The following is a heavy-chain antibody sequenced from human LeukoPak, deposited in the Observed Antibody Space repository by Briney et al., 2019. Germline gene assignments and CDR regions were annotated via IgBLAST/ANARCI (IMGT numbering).Heavy chain of an antibody. CDR2: IYYSGST. J-gene: IGHJ5*02. CDR1: GGSISNKY. D-gene: IGHD3-10*01. V-gene: IGHV4-59*01. CDR3: ATGGYYGSGNDFRFDT. Sequence: SETLSLTCTVSGGSISNKYWSWIRQPPGKGLEWIGYIYYSGSTNYNPSLKSRVTILVDTSKNQFSLMLSSVTAADTAVYYCATGGYYGSGNDFRFDTWGQGTLVTISS.